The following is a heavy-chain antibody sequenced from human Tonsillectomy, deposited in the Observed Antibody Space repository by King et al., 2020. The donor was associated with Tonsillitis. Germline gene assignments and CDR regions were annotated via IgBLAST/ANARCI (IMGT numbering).Heavy chain of an antibody. CDR3: ARDIDDYGDYVGYFDY. D-gene: IGHD4-17*01. CDR2: ISYDGSDR. CDR1: GFTFSCYA. V-gene: IGHV3-30-3*01. J-gene: IGHJ4*02. Sequence: VQLVESGGGVVQPGRSLRLSCAASGFTFSCYAMHWVRQAPGKGLEWVAVISYDGSDRYYADSVKGRFTISRDNSKNTLYLQMSSLKPEDTAVYYCARDIDDYGDYVGYFDYWGQGTLVTDSS.